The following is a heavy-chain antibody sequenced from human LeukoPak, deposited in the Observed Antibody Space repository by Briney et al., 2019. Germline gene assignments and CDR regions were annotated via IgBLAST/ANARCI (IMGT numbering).Heavy chain of an antibody. Sequence: GGSLTLSCAASGFTFSSYSMNWVRQAPGKGLEWVSYISSSSSTIYYADSVKGRFTISRDNSKNTLYLQMNSLRAEDTAVYYCAKGGAVVLAYFDYWGQGTLVTVSS. CDR1: GFTFSSYS. V-gene: IGHV3-48*01. CDR2: ISSSSSTI. CDR3: AKGGAVVLAYFDY. J-gene: IGHJ4*02. D-gene: IGHD2-15*01.